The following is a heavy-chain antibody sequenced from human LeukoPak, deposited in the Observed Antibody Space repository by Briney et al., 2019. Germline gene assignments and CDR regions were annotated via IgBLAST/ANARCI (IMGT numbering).Heavy chain of an antibody. CDR2: IYYSGST. V-gene: IGHV4-39*01. D-gene: IGHD3-10*01. CDR3: ASVRRGFGESSKYYAYYYMGV. CDR1: GGSISSYY. J-gene: IGHJ6*03. Sequence: SETLSLTCTVSGGSISSYYWSWIRQPPGKGLEWIGSIYYSGSTYYNPSLKSRVTISLDTSKNQFSLKLSSVTAADTAVYYCASVRRGFGESSKYYAYYYMGVWGKGTTVTISS.